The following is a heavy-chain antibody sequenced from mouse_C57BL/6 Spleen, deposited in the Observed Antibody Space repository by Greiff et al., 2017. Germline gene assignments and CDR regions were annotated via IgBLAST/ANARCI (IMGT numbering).Heavy chain of an antibody. Sequence: EVKLVESEGGLVQPGSSMKLSCTASGFTFSDYYMAWVRQVPEKGLEWVANINYDGSSTYYLDSLKSRFIISRDNAKNILYLQMSSLKSEDTATYYCARDSPGGTLAYWGQGTLVTVSA. CDR1: GFTFSDYY. CDR3: ARDSPGGTLAY. V-gene: IGHV5-16*01. D-gene: IGHD4-1*01. CDR2: INYDGSST. J-gene: IGHJ3*01.